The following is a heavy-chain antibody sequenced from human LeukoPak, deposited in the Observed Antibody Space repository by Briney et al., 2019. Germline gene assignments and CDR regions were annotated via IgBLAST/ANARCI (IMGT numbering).Heavy chain of an antibody. D-gene: IGHD1-26*01. CDR2: IIPIFGTA. CDR1: GGTFSSYA. Sequence: ASVKVSCKASGGTFSSYAISWARQAPGQGLEWMGGIIPIFGTANYAQKFQGRVTITTDESTSTAYMELSSLRSEDTAVYYCARGVGATFANFDYWGQGTLVTVSS. J-gene: IGHJ4*02. CDR3: ARGVGATFANFDY. V-gene: IGHV1-69*05.